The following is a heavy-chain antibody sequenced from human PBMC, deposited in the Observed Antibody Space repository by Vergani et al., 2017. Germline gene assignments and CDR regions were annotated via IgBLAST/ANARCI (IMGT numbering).Heavy chain of an antibody. Sequence: QVQLVQSGAEVKKPGASVKVSCKASGYTFTSYYMHWVRQAPGQGLEWMGIINPSGGSTSYAQKFQGRVTMTRDKSTSTVYMELSSLRSEDTAVYYCAREGAVVVAATLPRHYYYGMDVWGQGTTVTVSS. D-gene: IGHD2-15*01. J-gene: IGHJ6*02. V-gene: IGHV1-46*01. CDR1: GYTFTSYY. CDR2: INPSGGST. CDR3: AREGAVVVAATLPRHYYYGMDV.